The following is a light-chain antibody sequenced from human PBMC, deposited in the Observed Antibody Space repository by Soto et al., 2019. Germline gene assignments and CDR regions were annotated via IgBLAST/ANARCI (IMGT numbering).Light chain of an antibody. CDR2: LGS. Sequence: DIVMTQSPLSLPVTPGEPASISCRSSQSLLHSNGYNYLDWYLQKPGQSPQLLIYLGSNRASGVPDRFSGSGSGTDVTLKISRVEDEDVGVYYCMQALRFTFGPGTKVDIK. CDR1: QSLLHSNGYNY. J-gene: IGKJ3*01. CDR3: MQALRFT. V-gene: IGKV2-28*01.